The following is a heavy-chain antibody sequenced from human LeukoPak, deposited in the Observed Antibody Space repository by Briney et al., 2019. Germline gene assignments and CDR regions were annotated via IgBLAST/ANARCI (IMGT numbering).Heavy chain of an antibody. CDR1: GFILSNYN. J-gene: IGHJ5*02. Sequence: GGSLRLSCAASGFILSNYNMNWVRRAPGKGLEWVSSISGNSNNINYADSVKGRLTISRDNPKNSLYLQMNSLRAEDTAMYYCVRIPNGANFPNWFDPWGQGTLVTVSS. D-gene: IGHD4/OR15-4a*01. CDR3: VRIPNGANFPNWFDP. CDR2: ISGNSNNI. V-gene: IGHV3-21*01.